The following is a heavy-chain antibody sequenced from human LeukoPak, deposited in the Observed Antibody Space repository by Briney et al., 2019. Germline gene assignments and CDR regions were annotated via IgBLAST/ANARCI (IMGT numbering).Heavy chain of an antibody. CDR3: ARGMATPLHYFDY. J-gene: IGHJ4*02. V-gene: IGHV4-59*01. CDR2: IYYSGST. D-gene: IGHD5-24*01. Sequence: SETLSLTCTVSGESISGFYWTWIRQPPGKGLEWIGYIYYSGSTNYNPSLKSRVTISVDTSKNQFSLKLSSVTAADTAVYFCARGMATPLHYFDYWGQGTLVTVSS. CDR1: GESISGFY.